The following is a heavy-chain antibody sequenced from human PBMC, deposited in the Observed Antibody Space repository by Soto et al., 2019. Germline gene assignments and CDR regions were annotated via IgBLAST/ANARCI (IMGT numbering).Heavy chain of an antibody. CDR2: ISPLKGRT. D-gene: IGHD4-17*01. J-gene: IGHJ1*01. CDR1: GYTFTSYG. CDR3: AMDYRDRPEYFKH. Sequence: QVQLVQSGPDLKRPGASMKVSCKASGYTFTSYGISWVRQAPGQGLEWMAWISPLKGRTQYSQKAQGRVTLSTDTSSNTDYMEMTTLSVDDTAVYYCAMDYRDRPEYFKHWGQGTLVTVS. V-gene: IGHV1-18*04.